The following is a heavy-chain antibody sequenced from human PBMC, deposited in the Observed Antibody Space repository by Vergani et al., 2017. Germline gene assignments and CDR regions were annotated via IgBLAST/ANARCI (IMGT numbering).Heavy chain of an antibody. J-gene: IGHJ4*02. Sequence: EVQLLESGGGLVQPGGSLRLSCAASGFTFSSYAMSWVRQAPGKGLEWVSAISGSGGSTYYADSVKGRFTISRDNAKNSLYLQMNSLRAEDTAVYYCARASYSSGWVSGDTYYFDYWGQGTLVTVSS. CDR2: ISGSGGST. V-gene: IGHV3-23*01. CDR3: ARASYSSGWVSGDTYYFDY. D-gene: IGHD6-19*01. CDR1: GFTFSSYA.